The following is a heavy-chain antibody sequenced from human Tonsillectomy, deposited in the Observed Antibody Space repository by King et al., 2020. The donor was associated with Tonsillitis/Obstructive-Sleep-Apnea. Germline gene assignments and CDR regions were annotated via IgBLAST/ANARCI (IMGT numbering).Heavy chain of an antibody. D-gene: IGHD2-2*02. J-gene: IGHJ4*02. CDR3: ARTSRGYCSSTSCYKGSFDY. V-gene: IGHV2-5*02. CDR2: IYWDDDK. Sequence: TLKESGPTLVKPTQTLTLTCTFSGVSLSTSGVGVAWIRQPPGKALEWLALIYWDDDKRYSPSLKSRLTITKDTSKNQVVLTMTNMDPVDTATYYCARTSRGYCSSTSCYKGSFDYWGQGTLVTVSS. CDR1: GVSLSTSGVG.